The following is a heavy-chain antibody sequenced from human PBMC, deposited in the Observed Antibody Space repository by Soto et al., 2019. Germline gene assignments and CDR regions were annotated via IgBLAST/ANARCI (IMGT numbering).Heavy chain of an antibody. D-gene: IGHD3-22*01. J-gene: IGHJ4*02. V-gene: IGHV1-46*01. CDR1: GYIFTNHY. CDR3: ARADYYDSSGFYYDY. Sequence: QVQLVQSGAEVKKPGATVKVSCKASGYIFTNHYIHWVRQAPGQGLEWMGIINPSGGSTNYLQKFQGRVTMTRDTSTSTVYMELSSLRSEDTAVYFCARADYYDSSGFYYDYWGQGTLVTVSS. CDR2: INPSGGST.